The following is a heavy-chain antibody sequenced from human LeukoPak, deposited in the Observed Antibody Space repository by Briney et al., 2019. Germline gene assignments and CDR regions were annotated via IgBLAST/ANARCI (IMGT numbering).Heavy chain of an antibody. CDR1: GFTFSSYG. CDR3: AKGWEDFDY. V-gene: IGHV3-30*18. Sequence: PGGSLRLSCAASGFTFSSYGMHWVRQAPGKGLEWVAVISFDGSNEYYADSVKGRLTISRDNSKNTLYLQMNSLRAEDTAVYYCAKGWEDFDYWGQGTRVIVSS. D-gene: IGHD1-26*01. J-gene: IGHJ4*02. CDR2: ISFDGSNE.